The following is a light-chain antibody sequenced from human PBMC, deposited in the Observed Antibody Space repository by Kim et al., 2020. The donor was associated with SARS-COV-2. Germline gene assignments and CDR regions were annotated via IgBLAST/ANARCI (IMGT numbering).Light chain of an antibody. Sequence: GVRATLSCRASQSVSDSNLARYKHKPGRAPRLLIYGASARATGIPDRFSGSGSGTDFTLSISRLEPEDFAMYYCQQYGYSPWTFGQGTKVDIK. CDR1: QSVSDSN. V-gene: IGKV3-20*01. J-gene: IGKJ1*01. CDR3: QQYGYSPWT. CDR2: GAS.